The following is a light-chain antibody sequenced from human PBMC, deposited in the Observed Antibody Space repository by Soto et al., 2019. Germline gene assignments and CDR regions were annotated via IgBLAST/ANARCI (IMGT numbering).Light chain of an antibody. CDR1: SSDVGGYNY. CDR2: DVS. CDR3: CSYAGSYFYV. Sequence: QSALTQPRSLSGSPGQSVTISCTGTSSDVGGYNYVSWYQQHPGKAPKLMIYDVSKRPSGVPDRFSGSKSGNTASLTISGLQAEDEADYYCCSYAGSYFYVFGTGTKVTVL. J-gene: IGLJ1*01. V-gene: IGLV2-11*01.